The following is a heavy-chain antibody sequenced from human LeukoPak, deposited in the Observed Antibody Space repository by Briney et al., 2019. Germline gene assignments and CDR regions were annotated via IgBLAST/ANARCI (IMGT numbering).Heavy chain of an antibody. D-gene: IGHD3-3*01. J-gene: IGHJ4*02. CDR1: GFSLSNARMG. Sequence: SGPVLVKPTETLTLTCTVSGFSLSNARMGVSWIRQPPGKALEWLAHVFSNDEKSYTTSLKSRLTISKDTFKSQVVLTMTKVDPVDTATYYCARMPYYDFWSGYGYYFDYWGQGTLVTVSS. CDR2: VFSNDEK. CDR3: ARMPYYDFWSGYGYYFDY. V-gene: IGHV2-26*01.